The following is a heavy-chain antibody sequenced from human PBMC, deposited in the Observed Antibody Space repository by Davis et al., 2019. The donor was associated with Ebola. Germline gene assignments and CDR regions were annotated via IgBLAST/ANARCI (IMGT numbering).Heavy chain of an antibody. CDR2: IKQDGSEK. V-gene: IGHV3-7*01. CDR3: ARDMRAGLLWF. Sequence: GESLKISCAASGFTFSSYWMSWVRQAPGKGLEWVANIKQDGSEKYYVDSVKGRFTISRDNAKNSLYLQMNSLRAEDTAVYYCARDMRAGLLWFGGQGTLVTVSS. J-gene: IGHJ4*02. D-gene: IGHD3-10*01. CDR1: GFTFSSYW.